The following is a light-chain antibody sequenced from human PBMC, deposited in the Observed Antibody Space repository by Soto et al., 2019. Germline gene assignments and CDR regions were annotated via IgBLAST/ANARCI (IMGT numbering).Light chain of an antibody. Sequence: IGWTGAPGSRSCSPGEKATLSCTPSQRVANNSVAWYQQIPGKPPRFFIKGASTGALAIPDRFSGSGSGTDFTLTITRLEPEDLAVYYCQQYCTSPWTVGQGTKVELK. V-gene: IGKV3-20*01. CDR1: QRVANNS. CDR3: QQYCTSPWT. CDR2: GAS. J-gene: IGKJ1*01.